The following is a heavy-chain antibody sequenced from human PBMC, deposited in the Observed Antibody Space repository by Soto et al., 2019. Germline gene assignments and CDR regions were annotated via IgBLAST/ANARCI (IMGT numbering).Heavy chain of an antibody. CDR3: ARGGRDHSIQRYPDSYGMDV. D-gene: IGHD6-25*01. CDR2: IYSGGST. CDR1: GFIVSSNY. J-gene: IGHJ6*01. V-gene: IGHV3-53*01. Sequence: EVQLVESGGGLIQPGGSLRLSCAASGFIVSSNYMSWVRQAPGKGLEWVSLIYSGGSTYYAESVKGRFTISRDKSKDTLCLQMNSLRGDDTAVYYCARGGRDHSIQRYPDSYGMDVWGQGTTVTVSS.